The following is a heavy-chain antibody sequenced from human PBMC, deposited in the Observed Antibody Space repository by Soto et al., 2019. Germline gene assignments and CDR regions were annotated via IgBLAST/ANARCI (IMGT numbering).Heavy chain of an antibody. CDR2: IIPIFGTA. CDR1: GGAFISYA. V-gene: IGHV1-69*13. D-gene: IGHD1-26*01. CDR3: ARDLTVGATSLIYYYYYGMDV. Sequence: GXSVKVSCKASGGAFISYAISWVRQAPGQGLEWMGGIIPIFGTANYAQKFQGRVTITADESTSTAYMELSSLRSEDTAVYYCARDLTVGATSLIYYYYYGMDVWGQGTTVTVSS. J-gene: IGHJ6*02.